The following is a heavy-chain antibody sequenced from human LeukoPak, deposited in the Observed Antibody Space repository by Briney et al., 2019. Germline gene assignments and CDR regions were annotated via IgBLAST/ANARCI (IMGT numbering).Heavy chain of an antibody. CDR3: ARDLYSYGSGSCMDV. Sequence: ASVKVSCKASGYTFTSYGISWVRQAPGQGLEWMGWISAYNGNTNYAQKLQGRVTMTTDTSTSTAYMELRSLRSDDTAVYYCARDLYSYGSGSCMDVWGQGTTVTVSS. CDR2: ISAYNGNT. V-gene: IGHV1-18*01. J-gene: IGHJ6*02. CDR1: GYTFTSYG. D-gene: IGHD3-10*01.